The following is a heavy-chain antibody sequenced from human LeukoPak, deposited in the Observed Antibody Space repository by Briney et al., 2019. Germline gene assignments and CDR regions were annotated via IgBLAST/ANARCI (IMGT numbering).Heavy chain of an antibody. D-gene: IGHD5/OR15-5a*01. CDR1: GGSISSSS. J-gene: IGHJ2*01. CDR3: AKIGVSGQWYFDL. Sequence: PSETLSLTCTVSGGSISSSSYYWGWIRQPPGRGLEWISSNSSSGSLIYYADSLKGRITVSRDNAKNSLYVQMNSLRAEDTAVYYCAKIGVSGQWYFDLWGRGTLVTVSS. CDR2: NSSSGSLI. V-gene: IGHV3-21*01.